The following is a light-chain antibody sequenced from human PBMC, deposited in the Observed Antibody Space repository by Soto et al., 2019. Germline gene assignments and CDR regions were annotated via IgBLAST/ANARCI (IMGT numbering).Light chain of an antibody. J-gene: IGKJ1*01. CDR3: QQYNSYRT. V-gene: IGKV1-5*03. CDR1: QSISSW. CDR2: KAS. Sequence: DIQMTQSPSTLSASVGDRVTSTCRASQSISSWLAWYQQKPGKAPKLLIYKASSLESGVPSRFSGSGSGTEFTLTISSLQPDDFATYYCQQYNSYRTFGQGIKVEIQ.